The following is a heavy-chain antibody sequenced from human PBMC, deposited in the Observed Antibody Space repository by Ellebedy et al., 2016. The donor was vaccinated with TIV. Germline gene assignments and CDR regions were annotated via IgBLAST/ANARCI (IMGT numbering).Heavy chain of an antibody. CDR1: GFSLSDYS. CDR2: ISSSGSPI. J-gene: IGHJ4*02. Sequence: GESLKISCAASGFSLSDYSMNWVRQAPGKGLEWVSYISSSGSPIHYADSVKGRFSISRDNVKNSLYLQMNSLRDEDTAVYYCARDENYGAEVIDYWGQGTLVTVSS. D-gene: IGHD4-17*01. V-gene: IGHV3-48*02. CDR3: ARDENYGAEVIDY.